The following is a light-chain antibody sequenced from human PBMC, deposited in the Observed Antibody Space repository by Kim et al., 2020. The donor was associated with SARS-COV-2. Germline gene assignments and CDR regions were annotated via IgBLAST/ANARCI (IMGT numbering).Light chain of an antibody. CDR3: QQYNSYPYT. J-gene: IGKJ2*01. V-gene: IGKV1-5*03. Sequence: SASVGDRVTSTDRASQSISSWLAWYQQKPGKAPKLLIYKASSLESGVPSRFSGSGSGTEFTLTISSLQPDDFATYYCQQYNSYPYTFGQGTKLEI. CDR1: QSISSW. CDR2: KAS.